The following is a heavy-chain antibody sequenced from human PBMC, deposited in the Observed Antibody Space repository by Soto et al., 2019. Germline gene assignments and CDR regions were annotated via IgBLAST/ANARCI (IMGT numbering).Heavy chain of an antibody. CDR3: ARRYSGYDFDY. Sequence: SETLSLTCTVSGGSISSYYWSWIRQPPGKGLECIGYIYYSGSTNYNPSLKSRVTISVDRSKNQFSLKLSSVTTADTAVYYCARRYSGYDFDYWGQGILVTVSS. V-gene: IGHV4-59*12. D-gene: IGHD5-12*01. CDR1: GGSISSYY. J-gene: IGHJ4*02. CDR2: IYYSGST.